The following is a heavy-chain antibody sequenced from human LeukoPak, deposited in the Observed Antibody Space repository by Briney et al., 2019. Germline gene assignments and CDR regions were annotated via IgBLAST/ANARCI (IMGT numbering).Heavy chain of an antibody. V-gene: IGHV3-23*01. Sequence: GGSLRLSRAASGFTFSSYAMSWVRQAPGKGLEWVSAISGSGGSTYYADSVKGRFTISRDNSKNTLYLQMNSLRAEDTAVYYCAKVPPSPGLFGVVTLSHWFDPWGQGTLVTVSS. CDR1: GFTFSSYA. J-gene: IGHJ5*02. CDR2: ISGSGGST. CDR3: AKVPPSPGLFGVVTLSHWFDP. D-gene: IGHD3-3*01.